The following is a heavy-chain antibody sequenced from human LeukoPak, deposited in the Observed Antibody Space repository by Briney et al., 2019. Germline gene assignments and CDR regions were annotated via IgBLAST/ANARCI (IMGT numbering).Heavy chain of an antibody. CDR3: ATGLTGTTWEYFDY. CDR2: IYYSGST. J-gene: IGHJ4*02. D-gene: IGHD1-20*01. CDR1: GGSISTYY. V-gene: IGHV4-59*01. Sequence: SETLSLTCTVSGGSISTYYWSWIRQPPGKGLEWLGYIYYSGSTNYSPSLKSRLTISVDTSKNQFSLKLSSVTAAVTAVYYCATGLTGTTWEYFDYWGQGTLVTVSS.